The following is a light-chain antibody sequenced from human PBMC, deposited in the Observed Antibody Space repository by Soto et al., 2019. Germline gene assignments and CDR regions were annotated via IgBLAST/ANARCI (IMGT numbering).Light chain of an antibody. Sequence: QSVLTQPPSVSAAPGQKVTISCSGSSSNIGNNYVSWYQQLPGTAPKLLIYDNNKRPSGIPDRFSGSKSGTSATLGITGLQTGDEADYCCGTWDSSLSAKVFGTGTKLTVL. CDR1: SSNIGNNY. J-gene: IGLJ1*01. CDR2: DNN. V-gene: IGLV1-51*01. CDR3: GTWDSSLSAKV.